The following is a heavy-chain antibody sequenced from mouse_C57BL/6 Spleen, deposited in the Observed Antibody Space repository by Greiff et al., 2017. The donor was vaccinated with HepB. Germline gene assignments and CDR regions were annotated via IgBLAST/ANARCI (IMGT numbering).Heavy chain of an antibody. D-gene: IGHD2-3*01. CDR1: GYTFTDYN. CDR3: ARTGDGPYYFDY. CDR2: INPNNGGT. Sequence: EVQLQQSGPELVKPGASVKIPCKASGYTFTDYNMDWVKQSHGKSLEWIGDINPNNGGTIYNQKFKGKATLTVDQSSSTAYMELRSLTSEDTAVYYCARTGDGPYYFDYWGQGTTLTVSS. V-gene: IGHV1-18*01. J-gene: IGHJ2*01.